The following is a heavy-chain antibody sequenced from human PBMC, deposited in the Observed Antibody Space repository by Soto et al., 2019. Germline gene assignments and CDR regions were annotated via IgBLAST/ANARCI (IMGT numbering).Heavy chain of an antibody. CDR3: ARLVYDTRLNYMYFDF. CDR2: IYHSGSS. J-gene: IGHJ4*02. CDR1: GGSISSVGYS. D-gene: IGHD3-10*01. V-gene: IGHV4-30-2*01. Sequence: SETLSLTCAVSGGSISSVGYSWNWIRQPPGKGLEWIAYIYHSGSSYYNPSVEGRVSISVDKSKNQFSLKLTSVTAADTAIYFCARLVYDTRLNYMYFDFWGQGTLVTVSS.